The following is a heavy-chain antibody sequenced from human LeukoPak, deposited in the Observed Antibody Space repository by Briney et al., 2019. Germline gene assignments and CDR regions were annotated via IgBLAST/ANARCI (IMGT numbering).Heavy chain of an antibody. CDR2: ISSGSATM. V-gene: IGHV3-48*04. D-gene: IGHD1-1*01. J-gene: IGHJ4*02. CDR3: ATYNWNYDVDY. CDR1: GFTFSTYN. Sequence: PGGSLRLSCAASGFTFSTYNMIWVRQAPGKGLEWVSYISSGSATMYYTDSVKGRFTISRDNAKNTLYLQMTSLRPEDTAVYYCATYNWNYDVDYWGQGTLVTVSS.